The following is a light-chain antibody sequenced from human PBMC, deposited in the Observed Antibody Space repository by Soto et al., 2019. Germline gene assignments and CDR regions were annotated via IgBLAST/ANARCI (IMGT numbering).Light chain of an antibody. CDR2: GAS. V-gene: IGKV3-15*01. CDR1: ESVGSN. J-gene: IGKJ2*01. CDR3: QQYYKWPPET. Sequence: ITQSPAPLSVSPGERATLSCRAGESVGSNLAWYQQKPGQAPRLLIHGASKRATGIPARFSGSGSGTEFTLTISSLQSEDFAVYYCQQYYKWPPETFGQGTKVDIK.